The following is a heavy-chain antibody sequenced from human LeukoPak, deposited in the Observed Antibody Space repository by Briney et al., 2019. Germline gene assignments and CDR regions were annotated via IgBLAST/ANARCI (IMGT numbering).Heavy chain of an antibody. CDR1: GGSISSYY. Sequence: SETLSLTCTVSGGSISSYYWSWIRQPPGKGLEWIGYIYYSGSTNYNPSLKSRVTISVDTSKNQFSLKLSSVTAADTAVYYCATGVVTHYYYGMDVWGRGTTVTVSS. V-gene: IGHV4-59*01. J-gene: IGHJ6*02. CDR2: IYYSGST. CDR3: ATGVVTHYYYGMDV. D-gene: IGHD2-2*01.